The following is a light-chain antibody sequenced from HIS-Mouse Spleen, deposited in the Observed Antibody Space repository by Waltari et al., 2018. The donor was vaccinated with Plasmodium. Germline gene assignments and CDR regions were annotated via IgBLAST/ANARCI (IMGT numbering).Light chain of an antibody. J-gene: IGLJ3*02. CDR3: CSYAGSSTNWV. CDR2: EGS. Sequence: QSALTQPASVSGSPGQSITISCTGTSRDVGCYNLFSWYQQHPGKAPKLMIYEGSKRPSGVSNRFSGSKSGNTASLTISGLQAEDEADYYCCSYAGSSTNWVFGGGTKLTVL. CDR1: SRDVGCYNL. V-gene: IGLV2-23*01.